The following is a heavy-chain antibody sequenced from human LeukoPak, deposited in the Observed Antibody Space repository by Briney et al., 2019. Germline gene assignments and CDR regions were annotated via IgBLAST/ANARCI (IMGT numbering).Heavy chain of an antibody. CDR2: ISSSGGNI. Sequence: GGSLRLSCVASGFTFSDYYMSWIRQAPGKGLEWVLYISSSGGNIYYADSVKGRFTISRDNAKNSLSLEMNSLRVEDTGVYYCARGTTGTTVAYGYSLDSWGQGTLVTVSS. CDR3: ARGTTGTTVAYGYSLDS. V-gene: IGHV3-11*01. J-gene: IGHJ4*02. D-gene: IGHD1-7*01. CDR1: GFTFSDYY.